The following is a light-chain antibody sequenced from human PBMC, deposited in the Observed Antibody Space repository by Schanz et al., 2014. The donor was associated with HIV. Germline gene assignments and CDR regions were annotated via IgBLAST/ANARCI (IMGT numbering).Light chain of an antibody. CDR2: DAS. J-gene: IGKJ1*01. V-gene: IGKV3-20*01. CDR1: QTVSSSS. Sequence: EIVLTQSPDTLSLSPGERATLSCRASQTVSSSSLAWYQQKPGQSPRLLIYDASNRATGIPARFSGSGSGTDFTLTISSLEPEDFAVYYCQHYAAEPRTFGQGTKVEIK. CDR3: QHYAAEPRT.